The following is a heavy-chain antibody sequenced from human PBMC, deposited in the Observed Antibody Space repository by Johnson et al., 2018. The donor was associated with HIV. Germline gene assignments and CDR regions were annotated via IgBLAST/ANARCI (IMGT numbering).Heavy chain of an antibody. CDR3: VKMYYNFWSGYSAQMDAFYV. J-gene: IGHJ3*01. CDR1: GFIFSSYA. CDR2: ISDDGTNK. V-gene: IGHV3-30*18. Sequence: QMQLVESGGGVVQPGRSLRLSCAASGFIFSSYAVHWVRQAPGKGLEWVAVISDDGTNKFYADSVKGRFTISRDNSKNTLYLEMYSLRVEDTAVYYCVKMYYNFWSGYSAQMDAFYVWGQGTMVTVSS. D-gene: IGHD3-3*01.